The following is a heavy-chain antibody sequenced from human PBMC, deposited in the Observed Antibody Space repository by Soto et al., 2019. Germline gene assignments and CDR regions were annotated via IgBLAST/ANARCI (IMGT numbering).Heavy chain of an antibody. V-gene: IGHV1-18*01. CDR2: ISAYNGDT. D-gene: IGHD2-15*01. Sequence: ASVKVSCKASGYTFTTYGISWVRQAPGQGLEWMGWISAYNGDTNYAQKLQGRVTMTTDTSTSTAYMELRSLRSDDTAVYYCARDLPRVVVVLAATRGLVGYWGQGTLVTVSS. J-gene: IGHJ4*02. CDR3: ARDLPRVVVVLAATRGLVGY. CDR1: GYTFTTYG.